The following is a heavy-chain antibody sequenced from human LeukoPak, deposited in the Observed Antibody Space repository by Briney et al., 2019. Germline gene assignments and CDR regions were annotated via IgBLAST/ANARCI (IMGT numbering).Heavy chain of an antibody. CDR1: GGSISSGSYY. CDR3: ARRGADIVVVPAADDAFDI. D-gene: IGHD2-2*01. J-gene: IGHJ3*02. V-gene: IGHV4-61*02. CDR2: IYTSGST. Sequence: SQTLSLTCTVSGGSISSGSYYWSWIRQPAGKGLEWIGRIYTSGSTNYNPSLKSRVTISVDTSKDQFSLKLSSVTAADTAVYYCARRGADIVVVPAADDAFDIWGQGTMVTVSS.